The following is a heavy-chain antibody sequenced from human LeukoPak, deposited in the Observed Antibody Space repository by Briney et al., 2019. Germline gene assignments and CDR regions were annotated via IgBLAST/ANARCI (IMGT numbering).Heavy chain of an antibody. CDR3: AKTVKGLSSSDYYYYMDV. D-gene: IGHD6-6*01. CDR1: GYSISSGYY. Sequence: SETLSLTCTVSGYSISSGYYWGWIRQPPGEGLEWIGNIYRSGSAYYNPSLKSRVTISVDTSKNQFSLKLSSVTAADTAVYYCAKTVKGLSSSDYYYYMDVWGKGTTVTVSS. CDR2: IYRSGSA. J-gene: IGHJ6*03. V-gene: IGHV4-38-2*02.